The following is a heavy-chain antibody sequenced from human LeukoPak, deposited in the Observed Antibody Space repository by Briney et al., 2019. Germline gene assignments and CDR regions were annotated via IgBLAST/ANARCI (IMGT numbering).Heavy chain of an antibody. D-gene: IGHD3-3*01. CDR3: ARGGASRRFFRHFPLLYFDF. J-gene: IGHJ4*02. CDR2: ISYTGTT. Sequence: SETLSLTCTVSGGSFSDHNWSWLRQPPGKGPEWIGYISYTGTTDYNPSLKSRVSISVDTSKSQFSLRLTSVTTADTAVYYCARGGASRRFFRHFPLLYFDFWGQGTLLTVSS. V-gene: IGHV4-59*11. CDR1: GGSFSDHN.